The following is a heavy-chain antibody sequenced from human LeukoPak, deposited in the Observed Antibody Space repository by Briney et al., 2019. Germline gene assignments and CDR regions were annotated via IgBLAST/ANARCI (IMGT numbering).Heavy chain of an antibody. CDR1: GFTFSSHA. V-gene: IGHV3-30-3*01. J-gene: IGHJ4*02. CDR3: ARDRGAYGDFSFDY. CDR2: ISYDGSNK. D-gene: IGHD4-17*01. Sequence: GGSLRLCCAASGFTFSSHAMHWVRQAPGKGLEWVAVISYDGSNKYYADSVKGRFTISRDNSKNTLYLQMNSLRAEDTAVYYCARDRGAYGDFSFDYWGQGTLVTVSS.